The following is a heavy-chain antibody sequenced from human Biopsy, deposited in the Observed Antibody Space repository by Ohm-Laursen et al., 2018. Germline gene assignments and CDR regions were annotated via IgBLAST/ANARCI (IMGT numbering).Heavy chain of an antibody. CDR1: GGSIGGSGDY. J-gene: IGHJ4*02. CDR3: ARGSNDFGGLYFPR. D-gene: IGHD4-23*01. V-gene: IGHV4-61*03. CDR2: ISYTGYT. Sequence: SETLSLTCTVSGGSIGGSGDYWSWIRQPPGKGLEWIGHISYTGYTSYNASLKSRVTISVDTSRNHFSLRLSSLTAADTAVYYCARGSNDFGGLYFPRWGQGTLLTVSS.